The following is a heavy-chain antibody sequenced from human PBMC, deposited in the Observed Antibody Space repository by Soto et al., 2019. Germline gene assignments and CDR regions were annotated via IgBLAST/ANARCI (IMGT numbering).Heavy chain of an antibody. CDR2: ISYDGRNT. CDR3: ARAKWHDGSGRVREFDY. Sequence: GGSLRLSCAASGFTFGGYGMHWVRQAPGKGLEWAAAISYDGRNTYYADSVQGRFAVSRDNSKNTMYLQMNSLRVEDTAVYYCARAKWHDGSGRVREFDYWGQGALVTVSS. J-gene: IGHJ4*02. D-gene: IGHD3-10*01. CDR1: GFTFGGYG. V-gene: IGHV3-33*01.